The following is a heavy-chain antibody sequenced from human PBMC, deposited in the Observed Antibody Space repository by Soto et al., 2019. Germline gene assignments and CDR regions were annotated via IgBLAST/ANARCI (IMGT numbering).Heavy chain of an antibody. Sequence: EVQLVESGGDLVQPGGSLRLSCAASGFSFSSNWMSWVGQAPGKGLEWVANIKQDGNDKRYVDSVKGRFTISRDNAKSSLYLQMNSLRAEDTAVYYCARYSYSSGPQDSWGQGTLVTVSS. D-gene: IGHD6-19*01. J-gene: IGHJ4*02. CDR1: GFSFSSNW. CDR3: ARYSYSSGPQDS. CDR2: IKQDGNDK. V-gene: IGHV3-7*03.